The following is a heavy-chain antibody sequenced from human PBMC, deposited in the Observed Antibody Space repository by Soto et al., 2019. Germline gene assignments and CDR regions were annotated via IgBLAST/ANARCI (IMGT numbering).Heavy chain of an antibody. CDR1: GFSVSTNA. D-gene: IGHD1-26*01. CDR3: AKDIAGGFDH. Sequence: EVQLLESGGGVVQPGGSLRLSCAASGFSVSTNAMSWVRQAPGKGLEWVSGISGSGRYTYYADSVKGRFTISRDTSKNTLSLQMTNLRGEDTARYYCAKDIAGGFDHWGQGALVTVSS. J-gene: IGHJ4*02. CDR2: ISGSGRYT. V-gene: IGHV3-23*01.